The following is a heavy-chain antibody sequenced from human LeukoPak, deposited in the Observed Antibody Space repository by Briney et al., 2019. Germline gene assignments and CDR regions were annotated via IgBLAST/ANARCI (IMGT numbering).Heavy chain of an antibody. J-gene: IGHJ4*02. V-gene: IGHV3-21*01. D-gene: IGHD5-18*01. Sequence: GGSLRLTCAASGFTFSSYSMNWVRQAPGKGLEWVSSISSSSSYIYYADSVKGRFTISRDNAKNPLYLQMNSLRAEDTAVYYCARETVGYSYGATCFDYWGQGTLVTVSS. CDR2: ISSSSSYI. CDR3: ARETVGYSYGATCFDY. CDR1: GFTFSSYS.